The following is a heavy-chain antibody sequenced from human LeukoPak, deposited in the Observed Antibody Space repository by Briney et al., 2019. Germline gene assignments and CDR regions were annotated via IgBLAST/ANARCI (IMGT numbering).Heavy chain of an antibody. Sequence: GGSLRLSCAASGFTFDDYAMHWVRQAPGKGLEWVSGISWNSGSIGYADSVKGRCTISRDNAKNSLYLQMNSLRAEDTALYYCAKDLSPEVRNWFDPWGQGTLVTVSS. V-gene: IGHV3-9*01. CDR3: AKDLSPEVRNWFDP. J-gene: IGHJ5*02. D-gene: IGHD3-16*02. CDR2: ISWNSGSI. CDR1: GFTFDDYA.